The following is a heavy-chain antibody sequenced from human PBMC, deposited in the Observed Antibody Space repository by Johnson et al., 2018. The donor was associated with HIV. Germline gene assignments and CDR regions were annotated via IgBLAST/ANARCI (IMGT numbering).Heavy chain of an antibody. Sequence: QVQLVESGGGVVQPGGSLRLSCAASGFTFSSYGMHWVRQAPGKGLEWVAFILYDGNNKYYADSVKGRFTISRDNSNNTLYLQMNSLRAEDSAVYYCAKTLSPYYYDSSGYYQPFDAFDIWGQGTMVTVSS. CDR2: ILYDGNNK. CDR1: GFTFSSYG. J-gene: IGHJ3*02. CDR3: AKTLSPYYYDSSGYYQPFDAFDI. D-gene: IGHD3-22*01. V-gene: IGHV3-30*02.